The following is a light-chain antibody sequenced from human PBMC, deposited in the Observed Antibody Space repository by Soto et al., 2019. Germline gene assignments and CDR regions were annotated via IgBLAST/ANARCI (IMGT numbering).Light chain of an antibody. J-gene: IGLJ1*01. CDR2: EVS. CDR3: SSYTSSSTPDV. CDR1: SSDVGGYNY. Sequence: QSVLTQPASVSGSPGQSITISCTGTSSDVGGYNYVSWYQQQPGKAPKLMIYEVSNRPSGVSNRFSGSKSGNTASLTISGLQAEDEADYYCSSYTSSSTPDVFGTGTKVTVL. V-gene: IGLV2-14*01.